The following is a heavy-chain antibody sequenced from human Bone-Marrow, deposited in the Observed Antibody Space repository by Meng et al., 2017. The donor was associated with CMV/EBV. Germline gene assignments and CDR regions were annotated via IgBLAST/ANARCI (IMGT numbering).Heavy chain of an antibody. CDR3: ARVGFEAGLWRRVY. V-gene: IGHV3-66*02. CDR1: GFSVNLEY. J-gene: IGHJ4*02. D-gene: IGHD3-16*01. CDR2: LHVAGDT. Sequence: GESLKISCAASGFSVNLEYMGWVRQAPGKGLEWVSLLHVAGDTYYADSVKGRFTISRDNSKNMLYLQMDSLIVDDTAVYYCARVGFEAGLWRRVYWVQGTLVTSPQ.